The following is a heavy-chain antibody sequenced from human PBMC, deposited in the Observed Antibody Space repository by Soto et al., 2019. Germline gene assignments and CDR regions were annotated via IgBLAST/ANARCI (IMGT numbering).Heavy chain of an antibody. Sequence: QVQLQESGPRLVKPSQDLSLTCTVSGGSINSGAYHWSWVRQHPGKCLEWIGAISYRGTNYSNPSLLSRMTMSVDPSKTQLSLKLSSVTAADTAVYYCARMSATGTRWFDPWGPGTLVTVSS. V-gene: IGHV4-31*03. CDR2: ISYRGTN. D-gene: IGHD1-1*01. CDR3: ARMSATGTRWFDP. J-gene: IGHJ5*02. CDR1: GGSINSGAYH.